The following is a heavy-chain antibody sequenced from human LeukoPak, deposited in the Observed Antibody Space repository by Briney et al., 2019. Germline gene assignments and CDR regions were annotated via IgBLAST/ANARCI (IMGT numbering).Heavy chain of an antibody. J-gene: IGHJ6*02. D-gene: IGHD3-22*01. CDR2: ISYDGTTK. V-gene: IGHV3-30-3*01. CDR1: EVNFRHYA. Sequence: GGSLRLSCAVSEVNFRHYAIHWVRQAPGKGLEWVAVISYDGTTKHYADSVKGRLTLSRDSSKNTVFLQMNSLRAEDTAVYYCARDPEYYYDSSGYYYEDYYYYYYGMDVWGQGTTVTVSS. CDR3: ARDPEYYYDSSGYYYEDYYYYYYGMDV.